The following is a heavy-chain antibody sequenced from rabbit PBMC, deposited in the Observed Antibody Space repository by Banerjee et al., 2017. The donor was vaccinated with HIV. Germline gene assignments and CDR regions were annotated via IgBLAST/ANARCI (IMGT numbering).Heavy chain of an antibody. CDR2: ITYGGST. V-gene: IGHV1S21*01. Sequence: CVRQAPGKGLEWIGYITYGGSTFYASWAKGRFTISRTSTTVDLKMTSLTAADTATYFCVRDLAGVIGWNFNLWGPGTLVTVS. J-gene: IGHJ4*01. CDR3: VRDLAGVIGWNFNL. D-gene: IGHD4-1*01.